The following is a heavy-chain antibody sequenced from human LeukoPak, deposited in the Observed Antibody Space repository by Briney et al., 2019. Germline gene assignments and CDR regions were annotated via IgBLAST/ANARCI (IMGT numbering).Heavy chain of an antibody. J-gene: IGHJ4*02. CDR2: INPNSGGT. CDR1: GYTFTDYY. D-gene: IGHD5-12*01. Sequence: ASVKVSCKASGYTFTDYYMHWVRQAPGQGLEWMGRINPNSGGTNYAQKFQGRVTMTRDTSISTASMELGRLRSDDTAVYYCARDVGSGYSDGFDYWGQGTLVPVSS. V-gene: IGHV1-2*06. CDR3: ARDVGSGYSDGFDY.